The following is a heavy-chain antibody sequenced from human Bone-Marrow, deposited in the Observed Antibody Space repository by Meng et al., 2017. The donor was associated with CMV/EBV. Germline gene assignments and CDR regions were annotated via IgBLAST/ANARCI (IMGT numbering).Heavy chain of an antibody. CDR2: MNPNSGNT. Sequence: ASVKVSCKASGYTFTSYDINWVRQATGQGLEWMGWMNPNSGNTGYAQKFQGGVTMTRNTSISTAYMELSSLRSEDTAVYYCAIGSPTAMATYYYYGMDVWGQGTTVTVSS. D-gene: IGHD5-18*01. V-gene: IGHV1-8*01. CDR1: GYTFTSYD. J-gene: IGHJ6*02. CDR3: AIGSPTAMATYYYYGMDV.